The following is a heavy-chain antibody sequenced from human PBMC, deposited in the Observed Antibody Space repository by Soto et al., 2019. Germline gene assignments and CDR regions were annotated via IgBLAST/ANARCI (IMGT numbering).Heavy chain of an antibody. CDR3: ASLGSVNLGYCSGGSCQGWFDP. CDR2: IYYTGNT. CDR1: GGSISPYY. V-gene: IGHV4-59*08. D-gene: IGHD2-15*01. Sequence: SETLSLTCTVSGGSISPYYWSWLRQSPGKGLEWIGYIYYTGNTSYNPSLQSRVTMSLDTSKNQFSLKLSSVTAADTAVYYCASLGSVNLGYCSGGSCQGWFDPWGQGTLVTVSS. J-gene: IGHJ5*02.